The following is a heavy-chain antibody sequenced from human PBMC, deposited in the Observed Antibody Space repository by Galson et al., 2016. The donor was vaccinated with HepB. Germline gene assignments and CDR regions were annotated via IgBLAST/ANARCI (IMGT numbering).Heavy chain of an antibody. CDR3: AKDMTTMVRGVMHY. V-gene: IGHV3-33*03. CDR2: IWYDGSNK. J-gene: IGHJ4*02. D-gene: IGHD3-10*01. CDR1: GFTFSSFG. Sequence: SLRLSCAASGFTFSSFGMYWVRQAPGKGLEWVAVIWYDGSNKYYADSVKGRFTISRDNAKNSLYLQMNSLRAEDTALYYCAKDMTTMVRGVMHYWGQGTLVTVSS.